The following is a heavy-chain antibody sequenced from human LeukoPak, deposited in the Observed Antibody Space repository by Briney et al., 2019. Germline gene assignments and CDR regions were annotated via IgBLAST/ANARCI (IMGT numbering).Heavy chain of an antibody. CDR1: GGSIINYY. V-gene: IGHV4-4*07. CDR2: IYITGST. CDR3: ARLKYYDSTGYSPGYYMDV. Sequence: SETLSLTCTVSGGSIINYYWSWIRQSAGTGLEWVGRIYITGSTNHNPSLQSRLSMSVDTSKNQFSLRLTSVSAADTAVYYCARLKYYDSTGYSPGYYMDVWGKGITVTVSS. J-gene: IGHJ6*03. D-gene: IGHD3-22*01.